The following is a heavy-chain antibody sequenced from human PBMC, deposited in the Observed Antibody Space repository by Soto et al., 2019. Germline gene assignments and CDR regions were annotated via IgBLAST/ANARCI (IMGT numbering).Heavy chain of an antibody. CDR3: ARRGYSGYYGYYFDY. D-gene: IGHD5-12*01. J-gene: IGHJ4*02. Sequence: SETLSLTCTVSGGSISSGDYYWSWIRQPPGKGLEWIGYIYYSGSTYYNPSLKSRVTISVDTSKNQFSLKLSSVTAADTAVYYCARRGYSGYYGYYFDYWGQGTLVTVSS. CDR2: IYYSGST. V-gene: IGHV4-30-4*01. CDR1: GGSISSGDYY.